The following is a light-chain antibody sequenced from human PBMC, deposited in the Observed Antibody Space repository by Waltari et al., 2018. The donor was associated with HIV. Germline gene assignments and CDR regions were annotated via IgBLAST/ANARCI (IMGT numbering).Light chain of an antibody. CDR1: QSLLYRHGHHY. J-gene: IGKJ2*01. CDR3: MQVRYWPHT. CDR2: KVS. V-gene: IGKV2-30*01. Sequence: EVLMTQSPLSLAVAVGQPASISCKSTQSLLYRHGHHYLFWFQLRTGQSPRRLIYKVSYRGSGVPRRFSGSGAGTEFTLSITRVEAEDAGLYFCMQVRYWPHTFGQGTNLQV.